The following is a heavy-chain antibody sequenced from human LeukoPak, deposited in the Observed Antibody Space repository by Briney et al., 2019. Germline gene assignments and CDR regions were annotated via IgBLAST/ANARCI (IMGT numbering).Heavy chain of an antibody. CDR3: AKDRRLYDYGSGSYFDY. Sequence: GGSLRLSCAASGFTLSSFHMYWVRQAPGKGLEWVAVISFDGSNKYYADSVKGRFTISRDNSKNTLYLQMNSLRAEDTAVYYCAKDRRLYDYGSGSYFDYWGQGTLVTVSS. V-gene: IGHV3-30*18. CDR2: ISFDGSNK. J-gene: IGHJ4*02. D-gene: IGHD3-10*01. CDR1: GFTLSSFH.